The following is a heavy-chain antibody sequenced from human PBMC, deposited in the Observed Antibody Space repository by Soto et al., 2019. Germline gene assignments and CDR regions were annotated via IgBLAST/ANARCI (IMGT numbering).Heavy chain of an antibody. CDR3: WRNDADDSTNX. V-gene: IGHV1-18*04. Sequence: ASVKVSCKASGYTFTSYGLNWVRRAPGQGLEWMGRIASHDGSTLSAQIFQGRLTLTRDTFTNTAYLELGALTSDDTGLYFCWRNDADDSTNXWGQGTLVTVSX. CDR1: GYTFTSYG. CDR2: IASHDGST. D-gene: IGHD3-22*01. J-gene: IGHJ4*02.